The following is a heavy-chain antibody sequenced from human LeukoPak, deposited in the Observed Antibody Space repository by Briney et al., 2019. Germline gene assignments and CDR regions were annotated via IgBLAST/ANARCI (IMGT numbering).Heavy chain of an antibody. V-gene: IGHV3-30*02. Sequence: GGSLRLSCAASGFTFSSYGMPWVRQAPGKGLEWVAFIRYDGSNKYYADSVKGRFTISRDNSKNTLYLQMNSLRAEDTAVYYCAKSIRDYYGSGRTRYYYYGMDVWGQGTTVTVSS. CDR1: GFTFSSYG. D-gene: IGHD3-10*01. CDR3: AKSIRDYYGSGRTRYYYYGMDV. CDR2: IRYDGSNK. J-gene: IGHJ6*02.